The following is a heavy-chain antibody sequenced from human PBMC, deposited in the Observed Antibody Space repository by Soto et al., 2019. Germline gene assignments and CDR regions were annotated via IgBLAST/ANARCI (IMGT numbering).Heavy chain of an antibody. D-gene: IGHD3-16*01. CDR2: INPNSGGT. J-gene: IGHJ6*02. CDR3: ARDRNYDYVWGSPPGGMDV. Sequence: GASVKVSCKASGHTFTGYYMHWVRQAPGQGLEWMGWINPNSGGTNYAQKFQGWVTMTRDTSISTAYMELSRLRSDDTAVYYCARDRNYDYVWGSPPGGMDVWGQGTTVTVSS. V-gene: IGHV1-2*04. CDR1: GHTFTGYY.